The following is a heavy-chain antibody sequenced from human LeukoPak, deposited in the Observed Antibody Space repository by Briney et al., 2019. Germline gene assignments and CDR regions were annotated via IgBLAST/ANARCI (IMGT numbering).Heavy chain of an antibody. CDR3: ARGVKNLPPVFFNI. D-gene: IGHD3-16*01. Sequence: SETLSLTCTVSGGSINNYYWSWIRQPPGKGLEWIGYIYYSGSTNYNPSLKSRVTISVDTSKNQFSLKLSSVTAADTAVYYCARGVKNLPPVFFNIWAKGKMATVSS. CDR2: IYYSGST. V-gene: IGHV4-59*01. J-gene: IGHJ3*02. CDR1: GGSINNYY.